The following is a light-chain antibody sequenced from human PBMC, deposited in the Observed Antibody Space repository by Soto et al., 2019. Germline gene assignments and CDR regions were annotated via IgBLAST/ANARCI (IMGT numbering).Light chain of an antibody. Sequence: QSVLTQPDSVSGSPGQSIPISCTGTSSDVGGYHYVSWYQQHPGKAPKLMIYEVSNRPSGVSNRFSGAKTGNTASLTISGLQAEDEADYYCSSYTSRSTRVFGGGTKLTVL. J-gene: IGLJ3*02. V-gene: IGLV2-14*01. CDR3: SSYTSRSTRV. CDR2: EVS. CDR1: SSDVGGYHY.